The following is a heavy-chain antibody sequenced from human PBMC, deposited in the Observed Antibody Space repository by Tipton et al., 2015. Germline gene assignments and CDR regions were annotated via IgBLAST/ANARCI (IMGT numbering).Heavy chain of an antibody. D-gene: IGHD3-16*01. CDR2: TYYMSKWYS. Sequence: GLVKPSQTLSLTCAISGESVSTNGLAWNWIRQSPSRGLEWLGRTYYMSKWYSDYAESVKSRITINPDISKNQFSLQLNSVIPEDTAVYYCARGGVAARFGMDVWGQGTTVTVSS. CDR3: ARGGVAARFGMDV. J-gene: IGHJ6*02. CDR1: GESVSTNGLA. V-gene: IGHV6-1*01.